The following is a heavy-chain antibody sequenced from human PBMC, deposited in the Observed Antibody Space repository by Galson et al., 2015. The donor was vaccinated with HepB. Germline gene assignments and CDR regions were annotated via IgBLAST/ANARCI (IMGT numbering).Heavy chain of an antibody. J-gene: IGHJ4*02. CDR3: VFLRGNDLKPLDY. CDR2: ISSSSTTI. V-gene: IGHV3-48*04. Sequence: SLRLSCAASTFIFSTYSMNWVRQAPGEGLEWVSYISSSSTTIYYADSVKGRFTISRDNAKNSLYLQMNSLRAEGTAVYYCVFLRGNDLKPLDYWGQGTLVTVSS. D-gene: IGHD4-23*01. CDR1: TFIFSTYS.